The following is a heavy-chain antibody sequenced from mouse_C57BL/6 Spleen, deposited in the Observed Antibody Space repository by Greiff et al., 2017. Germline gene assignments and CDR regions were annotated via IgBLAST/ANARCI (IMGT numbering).Heavy chain of an antibody. CDR3: ARHGDDGYGCAY. J-gene: IGHJ3*01. CDR1: GFTFSSYT. Sequence: EVHLVESGGGLVKPGGSLKLSCAASGFTFSSYTMSWVRQTPEKRLEWVATISGGGGNTYYPDSVKGRFTISRDNAKNTLYLQMSSLRSEDTALYYCARHGDDGYGCAYWGQGTLVTVSA. CDR2: ISGGGGNT. V-gene: IGHV5-9*01. D-gene: IGHD2-3*01.